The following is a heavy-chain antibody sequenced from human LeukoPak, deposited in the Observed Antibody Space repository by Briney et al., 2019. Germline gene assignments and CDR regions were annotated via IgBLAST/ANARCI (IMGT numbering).Heavy chain of an antibody. V-gene: IGHV3-21*01. CDR1: GFTFSSYS. CDR2: ISSSSSYI. Sequence: PGGSLRLSCAASGFTFSSYSMNWVRQAPGKGLGWVSSISSSSSYIYYADSVKGRFTISRDSAKNSLYLQMNSLRAEDTAVYYCARDASFDYGDYGLVDYWGQGTLVTVSS. D-gene: IGHD4-17*01. J-gene: IGHJ4*02. CDR3: ARDASFDYGDYGLVDY.